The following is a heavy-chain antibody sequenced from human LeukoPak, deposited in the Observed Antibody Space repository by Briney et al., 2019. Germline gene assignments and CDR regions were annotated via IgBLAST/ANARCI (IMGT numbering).Heavy chain of an antibody. CDR1: GFTFSTYA. J-gene: IGHJ4*02. Sequence: SGGSLRLSCAASGFTFSTYAMGWVRQAPGKGLEWVSAISSSGSATYYADSVKGRFTISRDNSKNTLYLQMNSLRAEDTAVYYCAKDASVQLFARGSLDYWGQGTLVTVSS. CDR2: ISSSGSAT. V-gene: IGHV3-23*01. CDR3: AKDASVQLFARGSLDY. D-gene: IGHD5-18*01.